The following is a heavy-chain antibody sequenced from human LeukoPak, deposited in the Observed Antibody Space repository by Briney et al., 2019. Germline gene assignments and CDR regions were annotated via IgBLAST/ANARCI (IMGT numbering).Heavy chain of an antibody. D-gene: IGHD6-13*01. CDR2: ISFDGTNK. J-gene: IGHJ4*02. V-gene: IGHV3-30*18. CDR3: AKPLSAASGTDFHY. CDR1: GFTFGHYA. Sequence: GRSLRLSCAASGFTFGHYAMHWVRQAPGKGLEWVAIISFDGTNKYYADSVKGRVTISRDNSKNTLYLQMNSLRAEDTAVYYCAKPLSAASGTDFHYWGQGTLVTVSS.